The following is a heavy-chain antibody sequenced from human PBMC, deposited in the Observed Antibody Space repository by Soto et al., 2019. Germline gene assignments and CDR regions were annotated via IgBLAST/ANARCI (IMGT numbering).Heavy chain of an antibody. V-gene: IGHV3-33*01. D-gene: IGHD2-2*01. CDR2: IWYDGSNK. Sequence: GGSLRLSCAASGFTFSSYGMHWVRQAPGKGLEWVAVIWYDGSNKYYADSVKGRFTISRDNSKHTLYLQMNSLRAEDTAVYYCARGYCSSTSCYMVKVNWFDPWGQGTLVTVSS. CDR1: GFTFSSYG. CDR3: ARGYCSSTSCYMVKVNWFDP. J-gene: IGHJ5*02.